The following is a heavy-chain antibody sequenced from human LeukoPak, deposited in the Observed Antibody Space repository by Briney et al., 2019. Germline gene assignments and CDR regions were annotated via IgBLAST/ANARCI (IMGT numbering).Heavy chain of an antibody. D-gene: IGHD1-26*01. V-gene: IGHV1-69*06. Sequence: ASVKVSCKASGGIFSSYAISWVRQAPGQGLEWMGRIITIFGTANYAQKFQGRVTITADKSTNTAYMELSSLRSEDTAVYYCARDYESGSPEGVFDIWGQGTMVTVSS. CDR2: IITIFGTA. J-gene: IGHJ3*02. CDR1: GGIFSSYA. CDR3: ARDYESGSPEGVFDI.